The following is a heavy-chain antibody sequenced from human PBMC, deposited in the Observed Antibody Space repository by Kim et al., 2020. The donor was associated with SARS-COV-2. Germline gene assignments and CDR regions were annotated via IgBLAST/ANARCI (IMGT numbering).Heavy chain of an antibody. D-gene: IGHD3-10*01. CDR2: IWYDGSNK. CDR1: GFTFSSYG. Sequence: GGSLRLSCAASGFTFSSYGMHWVRQAPGKGLEWVAVIWYDGSNKYYADSVKGRFTISRDNSKNTLYLQMNSLRAEDTAVYYCARDPGGGSGSYPLDYWGQGTLVTVSS. V-gene: IGHV3-33*01. J-gene: IGHJ4*02. CDR3: ARDPGGGSGSYPLDY.